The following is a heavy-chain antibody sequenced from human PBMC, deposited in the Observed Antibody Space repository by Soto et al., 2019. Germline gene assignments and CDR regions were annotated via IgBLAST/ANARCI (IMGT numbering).Heavy chain of an antibody. V-gene: IGHV3-30*03. CDR1: GFTFSSYG. CDR3: ARDPQQLVPFDY. Sequence: QVQLVESGGGVVQPGRSLRLSCAASGFTFSSYGMHWVRQAPGKGLEWVAVISYDGSNKYYADSVKGRFTISRDNSKNTLYLQMNSLRAEDTAVYYCARDPQQLVPFDYWGQGTLVTVSS. J-gene: IGHJ4*02. D-gene: IGHD6-13*01. CDR2: ISYDGSNK.